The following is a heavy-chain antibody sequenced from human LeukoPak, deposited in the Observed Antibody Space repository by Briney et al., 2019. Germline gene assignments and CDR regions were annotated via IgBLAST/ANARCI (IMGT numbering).Heavy chain of an antibody. CDR1: GGSISSGSYY. V-gene: IGHV4-61*02. CDR3: ARVFSALYSGYDYYYYYLDV. CDR2: IYTSGST. J-gene: IGHJ6*03. D-gene: IGHD5-12*01. Sequence: SQTLSLTCTVSGGSISSGSYYWSWIRQPAGKGLEWIGRIYTSGSTNYNPSLKSRVTISVDTSKNQFSLKLSSVTAADTAVYYCARVFSALYSGYDYYYYYLDVWGKGTTVTVSS.